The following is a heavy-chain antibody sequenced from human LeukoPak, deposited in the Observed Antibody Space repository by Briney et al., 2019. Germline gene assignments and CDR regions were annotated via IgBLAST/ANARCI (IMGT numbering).Heavy chain of an antibody. J-gene: IGHJ4*02. CDR3: ARDVGEYCSSINCHASDY. V-gene: IGHV1-2*02. CDR1: GYTFTGYY. D-gene: IGHD2-2*01. CDR2: INPSSGGT. Sequence: ASVKVSCKASGYTFTGYYMHWVRQAPGQGLEWMGWINPSSGGTNYAQKFHGRVTMTRDTSISTVYMELSRLRSDDTAVYYCARDVGEYCSSINCHASDYWGQGTLVTVSS.